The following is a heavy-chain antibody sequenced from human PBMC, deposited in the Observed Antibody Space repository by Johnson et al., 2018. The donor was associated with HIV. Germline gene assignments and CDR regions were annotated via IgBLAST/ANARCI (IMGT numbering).Heavy chain of an antibody. J-gene: IGHJ3*01. CDR3: AKVAVATAAGGVALDV. V-gene: IGHV3-30-3*01. D-gene: IGHD6-13*01. CDR1: GFTFSSYA. Sequence: QVQLVESGGGVVQPGRSLRLSCAAFGFTFSSYAMHWVRQAPGKGLEWVAVISYDGSNKHYADSVKGRFTISRDNSKNTLYLQMNSLRAEDTALYYCAKVAVATAAGGVALDVWGPGTMVTVSS. CDR2: ISYDGSNK.